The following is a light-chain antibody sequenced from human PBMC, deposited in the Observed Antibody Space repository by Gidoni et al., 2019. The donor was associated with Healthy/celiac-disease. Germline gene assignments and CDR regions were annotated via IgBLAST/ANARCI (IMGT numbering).Light chain of an antibody. CDR2: GAS. CDR1: QSVRSN. Sequence: EIVMTQSPATLSVSPGERATLSCRASQSVRSNLAGYQQKPGQAPRLLIYGASTRATGIPARCSGSGSGTEFTLTISSLQSEDFAVYYCQQYNNWSYTFXQXTKLESK. CDR3: QQYNNWSYT. J-gene: IGKJ2*01. V-gene: IGKV3-15*01.